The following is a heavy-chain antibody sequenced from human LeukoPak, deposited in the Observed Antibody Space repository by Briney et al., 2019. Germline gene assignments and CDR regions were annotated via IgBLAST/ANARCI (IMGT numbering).Heavy chain of an antibody. CDR2: IKKDVSEK. CDR1: GFTFSSYW. Sequence: GGSLRLSCAASGFTFSSYWMSWVRQAPGQGLEWVANIKKDVSEKYYVDSVKGRFTISRDNSKNTQYLQMNSLRAEDTAVYYCVRGPRVGAAGFVYYHYMDVWGKGTTVTVSS. CDR3: VRGPRVGAAGFVYYHYMDV. V-gene: IGHV3-7*01. J-gene: IGHJ6*03. D-gene: IGHD1-26*01.